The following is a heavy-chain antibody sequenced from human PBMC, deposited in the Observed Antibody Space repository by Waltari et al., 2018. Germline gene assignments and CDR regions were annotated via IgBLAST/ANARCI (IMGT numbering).Heavy chain of an antibody. CDR3: ARGSDGAIAVAGALLDY. CDR2: INPSCGST. J-gene: IGHJ4*02. D-gene: IGHD6-19*01. V-gene: IGHV1-46*01. Sequence: QVQLVQSGAEVKKPGASVKVSCKASGYTFTSYYMHWVRQAPGQGLEWMGIINPSCGSTSYAQKLQGRVTMTRDTSTSTVYMELSSLRSEDTAVYYCARGSDGAIAVAGALLDYWGQGTLVTVSS. CDR1: GYTFTSYY.